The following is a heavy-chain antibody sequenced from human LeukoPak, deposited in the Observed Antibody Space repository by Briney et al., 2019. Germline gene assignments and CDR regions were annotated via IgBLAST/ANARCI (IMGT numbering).Heavy chain of an antibody. CDR3: SPCGHAYDWFGP. CDR2: IIPFLGEV. D-gene: IGHD5-12*01. J-gene: IGHJ5*02. V-gene: IGHV1-69*04. CDR1: GASLNIGHA. Sequence: SVKVSCKAFGASLNIGHAFIWARQAPGQELQWMGRIIPFLGEVNYAQSLQGRVSFTADKSTATMYMEMKSLRLDDTAIYYCSPCGHAYDWFGPWGQGTLVTVSS.